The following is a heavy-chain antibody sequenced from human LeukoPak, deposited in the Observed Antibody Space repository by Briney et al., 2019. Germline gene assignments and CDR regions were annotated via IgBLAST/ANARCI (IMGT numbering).Heavy chain of an antibody. J-gene: IGHJ4*02. D-gene: IGHD1-26*01. V-gene: IGHV3-9*01. CDR2: ISWNSGSI. Sequence: QPGRSLRLSCAASGFTFDDYAMPWVRQAPGKGLEWVSGISWNSGSIGYADSGKGRFTISRDNAKNSLYLQMNSLRAEDTALYYCAKAGHSKVGALDYNFDNWGQGTLVTVSS. CDR3: AKAGHSKVGALDYNFDN. CDR1: GFTFDDYA.